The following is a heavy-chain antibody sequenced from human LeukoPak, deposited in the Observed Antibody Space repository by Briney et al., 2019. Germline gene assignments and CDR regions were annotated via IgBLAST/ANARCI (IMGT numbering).Heavy chain of an antibody. CDR3: ARTRYYYNSRSYGAPYYFDY. D-gene: IGHD3-10*01. CDR2: IYCCGSP. CDR1: GGSISSYH. Sequence: PSETLSLTCTVSGGSISSYHWSWLRHPAGKGLEWIGRIYCCGSPNYNPSLKSRVTISVDTSKNQFSLKLSSVTAADTAVYYCARTRYYYNSRSYGAPYYFDYWGQGTLVTVSS. J-gene: IGHJ4*02. V-gene: IGHV4-4*07.